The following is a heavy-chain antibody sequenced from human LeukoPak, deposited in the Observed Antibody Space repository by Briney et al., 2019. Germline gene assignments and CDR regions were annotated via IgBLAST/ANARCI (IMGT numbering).Heavy chain of an antibody. CDR1: GFTFSSYS. D-gene: IGHD3-22*01. Sequence: GGSLRLSCAASGFTFSSYSMNWVRQAPGKGLEWVSYISSSSSTIYYADSVKGRFTISRDNAKNSLYLQMNSLRAEDTAVYYCAKDRGSDGSSGLGFDYWGQGTLVTVSS. CDR2: ISSSSSTI. CDR3: AKDRGSDGSSGLGFDY. V-gene: IGHV3-48*01. J-gene: IGHJ4*02.